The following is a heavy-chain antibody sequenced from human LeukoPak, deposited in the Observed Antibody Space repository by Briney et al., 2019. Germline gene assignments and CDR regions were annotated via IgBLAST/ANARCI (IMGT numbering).Heavy chain of an antibody. V-gene: IGHV3-7*03. CDR1: EFIFSNYW. Sequence: AGGSLRLSCIASEFIFSNYWMTWVRQAPGKGLEWVANIKQDGSEEYYVDSVKGRFTISRDNAKNSLYLQMNSLRVEDTAFYYCAKSRDGFNYYFDYWGQGTLVTVSS. D-gene: IGHD5-24*01. CDR3: AKSRDGFNYYFDY. CDR2: IKQDGSEE. J-gene: IGHJ4*02.